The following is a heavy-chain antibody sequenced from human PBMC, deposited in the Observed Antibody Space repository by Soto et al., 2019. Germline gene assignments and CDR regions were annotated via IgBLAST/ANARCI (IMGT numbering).Heavy chain of an antibody. CDR3: XRDLXXGWGRDGMDV. V-gene: IGHV4-4*02. Sequence: QVHLQESGPGLVKPSGTLSLTCAVSGGSINNSNWXSWVRQPPGKGLEWIGEIYHSGSTNHNPSLKSRVTISXXXXXXXXXLXXXXXXXXXXXXXXXXRDLXXGWGRDGMDVWGQGTTVTVSS. CDR2: IYHSGST. D-gene: IGHD6-19*01. J-gene: IGHJ6*02. CDR1: GGSINNSNW.